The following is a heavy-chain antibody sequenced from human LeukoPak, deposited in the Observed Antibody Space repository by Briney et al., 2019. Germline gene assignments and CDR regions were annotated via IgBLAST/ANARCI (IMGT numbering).Heavy chain of an antibody. J-gene: IGHJ4*02. CDR1: GGSISSSSYY. Sequence: SETLSLTCTVSGGSISSSSYYWGWIRQPPGTGLEWVGSIYYSGSTYYNPSLKSRVTISVDTSKNQFSLKLSSVTAADTAVYYCARQGDFWSGYTPFFDYWGQGTLVTVSS. CDR3: ARQGDFWSGYTPFFDY. D-gene: IGHD3-3*01. V-gene: IGHV4-39*01. CDR2: IYYSGST.